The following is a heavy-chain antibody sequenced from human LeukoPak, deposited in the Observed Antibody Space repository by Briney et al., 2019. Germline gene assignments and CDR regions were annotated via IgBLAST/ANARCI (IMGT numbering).Heavy chain of an antibody. Sequence: MGWISAYNGKTNYAQKLQGRVTMTTDTSTSTAHMELRSLRFDVTAVYYSARLAWVWASFFFDYWGQGTLVTVSS. V-gene: IGHV1-18*01. J-gene: IGHJ4*02. D-gene: IGHD2/OR15-2a*01. CDR3: ARLAWVWASFFFDY. CDR2: ISAYNGKT.